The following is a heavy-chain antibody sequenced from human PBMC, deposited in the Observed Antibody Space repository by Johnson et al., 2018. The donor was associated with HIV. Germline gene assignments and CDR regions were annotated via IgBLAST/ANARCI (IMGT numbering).Heavy chain of an antibody. V-gene: IGHV3-11*04. D-gene: IGHD1-14*01. Sequence: QVQLVESGGGLVKPGGSLRLSCVASGFTFSDYYMSWIRQAPGKGLEWLSYIGSGGTTKYYVDSVKGRFTISRDNSKNTLYLQMNSLGAEDTAVYYCARVRTTWDRAFDIWGLGTMVTVSS. J-gene: IGHJ3*02. CDR1: GFTFSDYY. CDR2: IGSGGTTK. CDR3: ARVRTTWDRAFDI.